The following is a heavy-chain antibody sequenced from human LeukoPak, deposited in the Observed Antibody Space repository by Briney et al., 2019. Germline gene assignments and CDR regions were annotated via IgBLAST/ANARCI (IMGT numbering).Heavy chain of an antibody. CDR2: INHSGST. J-gene: IGHJ4*02. CDR1: GGSFSGYY. CDR3: ARGSPMVRGPIYFDY. Sequence: SETLSLTCAVYGGSFSGYYWSWIRQPPGKGLEWIGEINHSGSTNYNPSLKSQVTISVDTSKNQFSLKLSSVTAADTAVYYCARGSPMVRGPIYFDYWGQGTLVTVSS. V-gene: IGHV4-34*01. D-gene: IGHD3-10*01.